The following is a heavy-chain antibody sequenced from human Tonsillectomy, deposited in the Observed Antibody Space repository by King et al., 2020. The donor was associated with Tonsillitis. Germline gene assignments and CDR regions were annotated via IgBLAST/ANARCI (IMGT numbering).Heavy chain of an antibody. CDR2: IAYIGST. Sequence: QLQESGPGLVKPSETLSLTCTVSGGSISSSSSYWGWILQPPGKGLEWIGSIAYIGSTYYNTSLKSRVTISVDTSKNQFSLKLSSVTAADTAVYYCARHPRDIAVAGYFDYWGQGTLVTVSS. CDR3: ARHPRDIAVAGYFDY. V-gene: IGHV4-39*01. J-gene: IGHJ4*02. D-gene: IGHD6-19*01. CDR1: GGSISSSSSY.